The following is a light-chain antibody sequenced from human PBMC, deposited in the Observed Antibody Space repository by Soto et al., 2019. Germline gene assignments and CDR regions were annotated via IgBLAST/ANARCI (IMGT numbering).Light chain of an antibody. Sequence: QSALTQPASVSGSPGQSITISCTGTSSDVGSYNLVSWYQQHPGKAPKLMIYEDIERPSGVSNRFSGSKSGNTASLTISGLQTEDDADYYCCSYAGVTSVVFGGGTKVTVL. CDR2: EDI. CDR3: CSYAGVTSVV. CDR1: SSDVGSYNL. V-gene: IGLV2-23*01. J-gene: IGLJ2*01.